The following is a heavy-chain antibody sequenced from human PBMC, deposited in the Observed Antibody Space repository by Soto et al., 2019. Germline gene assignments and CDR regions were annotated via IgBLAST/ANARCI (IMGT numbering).Heavy chain of an antibody. CDR1: GGSISSYY. V-gene: IGHV4-4*07. J-gene: IGHJ4*02. CDR2: IYPGGST. D-gene: IGHD2-15*01. CDR3: ARANVGPPGGGSWIMPFDF. Sequence: QVKLQESGPGLVKPSETLSLTCTVSGGSISSYYWSWIRQSAGQGLEWIGRIYPGGSTNYNPSLKSRVTMSADTSKNQCSLRLTSVTAADTAVYYCARANVGPPGGGSWIMPFDFWGQGTLVTVSS.